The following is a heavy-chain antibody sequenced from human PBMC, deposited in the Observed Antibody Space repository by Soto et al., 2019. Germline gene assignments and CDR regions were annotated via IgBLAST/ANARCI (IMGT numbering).Heavy chain of an antibody. CDR1: GGSISSSDYY. D-gene: IGHD3-10*01. CDR2: IYYSGNT. CDR3: ASKGRRYIDKVKYFDN. V-gene: IGHV4-30-4*01. J-gene: IGHJ4*02. Sequence: SETLSLTCTVSGGSISSSDYYWSWLRQSPGQGLEWIGYIYYSGNTYYNPSLKRRVTISVDTSKNQFSLNLTSVTGADTAVYYCASKGRRYIDKVKYFDNWGQGSLVPVSS.